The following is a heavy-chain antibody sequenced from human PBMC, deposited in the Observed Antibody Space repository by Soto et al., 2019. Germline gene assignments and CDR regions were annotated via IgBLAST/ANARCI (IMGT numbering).Heavy chain of an antibody. D-gene: IGHD6-6*01. CDR2: MNPNSGNT. V-gene: IGHV1-8*01. CDR3: ARPWVRYSSSSGGHDAFDI. Sequence: ASVKVSCKASGYTFTSYDINWVRQATGQGLEWMGWMNPNSGNTGYAQKFQGRVTMTRNTSISTAYMELSSLRSEDTAVYYCARPWVRYSSSSGGHDAFDIWGQGTMVTVSS. J-gene: IGHJ3*02. CDR1: GYTFTSYD.